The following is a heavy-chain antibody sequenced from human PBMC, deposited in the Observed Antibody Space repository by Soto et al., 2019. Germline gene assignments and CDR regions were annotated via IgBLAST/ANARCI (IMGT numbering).Heavy chain of an antibody. V-gene: IGHV4-39*01. Sequence: LSLTCTVSGDSISSSNSHWGWTRQPPGKGLEYIGSVYYGGAIFYSGNIYYNPSLKSRATISVDTSKNQFSLRLSSVTAADTGVYYCVRYDRINMKPYSPEGFHIWGQGTMVTVSS. D-gene: IGHD3-3*02. CDR2: VYYGGAIFYSGNI. CDR1: GDSISSSNSH. CDR3: VRYDRINMKPYSPEGFHI. J-gene: IGHJ3*02.